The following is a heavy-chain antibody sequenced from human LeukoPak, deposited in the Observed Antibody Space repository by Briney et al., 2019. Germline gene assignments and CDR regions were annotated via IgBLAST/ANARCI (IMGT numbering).Heavy chain of an antibody. J-gene: IGHJ4*02. D-gene: IGHD2-2*02. CDR2: IYSGGNT. Sequence: GGSLRLSCAASGFTVSGNYMNWVRQAPGKGLEWVSVIYSGGNTYYADSVKGRFTISRDNAKNSLYLQMNSLRAEDTAVYYCARANCSSTSCYTFAFDYWGQGTLVTVSS. CDR3: ARANCSSTSCYTFAFDY. CDR1: GFTVSGNY. V-gene: IGHV3-53*01.